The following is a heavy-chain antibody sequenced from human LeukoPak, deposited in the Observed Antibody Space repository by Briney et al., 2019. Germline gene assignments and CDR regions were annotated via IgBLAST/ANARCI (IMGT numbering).Heavy chain of an antibody. J-gene: IGHJ4*02. V-gene: IGHV3-23*01. CDR2: ISGSGGST. CDR1: GFTFSSYA. Sequence: GGSLRLSCAASGFTFSSYAMSWVRQAPGKGLEWVSAISGSGGSTYYADSVKGRFTISRDSSENTLYLQMNSLTAEDTAVYYCARDFSFYEDYWGQGTLVTVSS. D-gene: IGHD3-3*01. CDR3: ARDFSFYEDY.